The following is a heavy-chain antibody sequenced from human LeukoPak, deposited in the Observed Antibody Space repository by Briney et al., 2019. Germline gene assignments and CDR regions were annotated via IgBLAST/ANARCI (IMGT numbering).Heavy chain of an antibody. CDR2: ISSGSSTI. J-gene: IGHJ6*02. CDR1: GFTLSSYS. Sequence: GGSLRLSCAASGFTLSSYSMNWVRQAPGKGLEGVSYISSGSSTIYYADSVKGRFTISRDNAKNSVYLQMSSLRDEDTAVYYCGRTDGMDVWGQGTTVTVSS. V-gene: IGHV3-48*02. CDR3: GRTDGMDV.